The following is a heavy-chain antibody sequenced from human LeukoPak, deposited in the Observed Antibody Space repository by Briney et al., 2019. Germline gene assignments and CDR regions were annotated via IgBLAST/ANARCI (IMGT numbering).Heavy chain of an antibody. V-gene: IGHV3-66*04. CDR2: IYSGGST. CDR3: ARQAWRDIVVVPAAIGASITGTTPYNPFDY. Sequence: GGSLRLSCAASGFTFSSYWMSWVRQAPGKGLEWVSVIYSGGSTYYADSVKGRFTISRDNSKNTLYLQMNSLRAEDTAVYYCARQAWRDIVVVPAAIGASITGTTPYNPFDYWGQGTLVTVSS. D-gene: IGHD2-2*02. CDR1: GFTFSSYW. J-gene: IGHJ4*02.